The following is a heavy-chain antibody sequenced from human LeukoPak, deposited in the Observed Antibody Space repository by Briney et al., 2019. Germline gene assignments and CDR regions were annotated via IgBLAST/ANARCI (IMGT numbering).Heavy chain of an antibody. Sequence: GGTLRLSCATSGFIFSHHGMNWVRQAPGKGLKWVSAIRADAVTTYYADSVKGRFIISRDNSKNTVYLQMNSLSAEDAAVYYCVKDDGWVQYANWGQGTLVTVSS. CDR2: IRADAVTT. CDR1: GFIFSHHG. D-gene: IGHD5-24*01. J-gene: IGHJ4*02. V-gene: IGHV3-23*01. CDR3: VKDDGWVQYAN.